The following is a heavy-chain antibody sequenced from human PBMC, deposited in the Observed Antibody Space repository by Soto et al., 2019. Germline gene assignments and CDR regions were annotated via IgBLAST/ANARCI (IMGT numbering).Heavy chain of an antibody. CDR1: GGSINSYY. CDR2: VYYGGST. V-gene: IGHV4-59*01. Sequence: SETLSLTCTVSGGSINSYYWTWIRQPPGKGLEWIAYVYYGGSTNYNPSLRSRLTVSVDTSKNQFSLNLNSLTAADTAVYYCARGYSSNWFRLDSWGQGILVTVS. J-gene: IGHJ4*02. CDR3: ARGYSSNWFRLDS. D-gene: IGHD6-13*01.